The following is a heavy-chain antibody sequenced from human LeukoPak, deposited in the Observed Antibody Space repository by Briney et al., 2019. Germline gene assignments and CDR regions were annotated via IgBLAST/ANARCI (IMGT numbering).Heavy chain of an antibody. Sequence: SETLSLTCTVSGGSISSSSYYWGWIRQPPGKGLEWIGSIYYSGSTYYNPSLKSRVTISVDTSKNQFSLKLSSVTAADTAVYYCARDPHDYGDFTFDYWGQGTLVTVSS. D-gene: IGHD4-17*01. V-gene: IGHV4-39*07. CDR3: ARDPHDYGDFTFDY. CDR1: GGSISSSSYY. J-gene: IGHJ4*02. CDR2: IYYSGST.